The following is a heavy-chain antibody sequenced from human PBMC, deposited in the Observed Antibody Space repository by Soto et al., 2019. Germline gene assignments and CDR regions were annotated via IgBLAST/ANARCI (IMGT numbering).Heavy chain of an antibody. CDR2: ISDYNGNT. CDR1: GYTFTSYG. V-gene: IGHV1-18*01. J-gene: IGHJ4*02. Sequence: GXSVKVSFNASGYTFTSYGISWVRQAPGQGLEWMGWISDYNGNTNYAQKLQGRVTMTTDTSTSTAYMELRSLRSDHTAVYYCVRDMSECSGGSCPSDYWGQGTLVTVSS. CDR3: VRDMSECSGGSCPSDY. D-gene: IGHD2-15*01.